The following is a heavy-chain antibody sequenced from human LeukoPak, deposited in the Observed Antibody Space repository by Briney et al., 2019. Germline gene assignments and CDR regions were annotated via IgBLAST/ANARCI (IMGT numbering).Heavy chain of an antibody. J-gene: IGHJ4*02. CDR1: GGSFSGCY. Sequence: SETLSLTCAVYGGSFSGCYWSWIRQPPGKGLEWIGEINHSGSTNYSPSLKSRATISVDTSKNQFSLKLSSVTAADTAVYYCARGLLWFQYYFDYWGQGTLVTVSS. V-gene: IGHV4-34*01. CDR3: ARGLLWFQYYFDY. CDR2: INHSGST. D-gene: IGHD3-10*01.